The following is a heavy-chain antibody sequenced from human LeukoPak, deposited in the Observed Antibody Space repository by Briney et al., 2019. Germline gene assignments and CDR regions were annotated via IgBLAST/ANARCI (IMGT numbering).Heavy chain of an antibody. CDR1: GYIFTGYY. CDR2: INPNSGGT. V-gene: IGHV1-2*02. D-gene: IGHD3-22*01. Sequence: ASVKVSCKASGYIFTGYYMHWVRQAPGQGLEWMGWINPNSGGTNYAQKFQGRVTMTRDTSISTAYMELSRLRSDDTAVYYCARDAYYYDSSGYYYYWGQGTLVTVSS. CDR3: ARDAYYYDSSGYYYY. J-gene: IGHJ4*02.